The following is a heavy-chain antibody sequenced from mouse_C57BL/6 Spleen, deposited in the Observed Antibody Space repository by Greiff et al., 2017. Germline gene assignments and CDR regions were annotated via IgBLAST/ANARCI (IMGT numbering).Heavy chain of an antibody. CDR1: GFTFSDYG. V-gene: IGHV5-17*01. CDR3: ARPGTAQAFYFDY. D-gene: IGHD3-2*02. J-gene: IGHJ2*01. Sequence: VQRVASGGGLVKPGGSLKLSCAASGFTFSDYGMHWVRQAPGKGLEWVAYISSGSSTIYYADTVKGRFTISRDNAKNTLFLQMTSLRSEDTAMYYCARPGTAQAFYFDYWGQGTTLTVSS. CDR2: ISSGSSTI.